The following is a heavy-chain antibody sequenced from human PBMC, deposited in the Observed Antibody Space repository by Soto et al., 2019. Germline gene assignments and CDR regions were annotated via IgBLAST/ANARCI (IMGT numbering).Heavy chain of an antibody. CDR2: ISGSGGTT. Sequence: EVQLLESGGGLVQPGGSLRLSCGGSGFTFNSYAMTWVRQAPGKGLEWVSAISGSGGTTYYANSVKGRFTISRDQSNDTLYLQMNSLGAEDTAIYYCAKDRHYGSVTYSDSYLDYWGQGTLVTVSS. J-gene: IGHJ4*02. CDR1: GFTFNSYA. D-gene: IGHD3-10*01. CDR3: AKDRHYGSVTYSDSYLDY. V-gene: IGHV3-23*01.